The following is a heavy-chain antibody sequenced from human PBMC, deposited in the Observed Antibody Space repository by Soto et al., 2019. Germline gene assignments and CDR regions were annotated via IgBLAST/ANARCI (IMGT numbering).Heavy chain of an antibody. V-gene: IGHV3-33*03. CDR2: IWHDGSEK. CDR3: AWDGGHCTRPTCYSGFES. CDR1: GFTFSNHG. D-gene: IGHD2-8*01. Sequence: QGQLLQSGGGVVQPGRSLTLSCEASGFTFSNHGAHWVRQAPGKGLEWVAVIWHDGSEKYYADSVKGRFTIFRDNFKSTLSLQMNSLRAEDTAVYYCAWDGGHCTRPTCYSGFESWGQGSLVTVSS. J-gene: IGHJ4*02.